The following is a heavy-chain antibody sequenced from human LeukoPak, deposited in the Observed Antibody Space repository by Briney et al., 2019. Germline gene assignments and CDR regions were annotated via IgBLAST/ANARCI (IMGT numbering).Heavy chain of an antibody. CDR2: ISYDATNK. Sequence: GGSLRLSCAASGFTFSSSDMHWVRQAPGKGLEWVAVISYDATNKYYADSVKGRFTLSRDNSKNTLYLQMNSLRDEDTAVYYCARDSSIWGQGTMVTVSS. CDR1: GFTFSSSD. CDR3: ARDSSI. J-gene: IGHJ3*02. V-gene: IGHV3-30*03. D-gene: IGHD2-2*01.